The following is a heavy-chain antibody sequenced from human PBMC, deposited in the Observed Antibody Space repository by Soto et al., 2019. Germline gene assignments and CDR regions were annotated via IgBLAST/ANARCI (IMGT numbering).Heavy chain of an antibody. J-gene: IGHJ4*02. V-gene: IGHV4-59*01. CDR2: IYYSGST. D-gene: IGHD2-15*01. CDR3: ARWGHCSGGSCHFDY. Sequence: SKTLSLTCTVSGGSISSYYWSWIRQPPGKGLEWIGYIYYSGSTNYNPSLKSRVTISVDTSKNQFSLKLSSVTAADTAVYYCARWGHCSGGSCHFDYWGQGTLVTVSS. CDR1: GGSISSYY.